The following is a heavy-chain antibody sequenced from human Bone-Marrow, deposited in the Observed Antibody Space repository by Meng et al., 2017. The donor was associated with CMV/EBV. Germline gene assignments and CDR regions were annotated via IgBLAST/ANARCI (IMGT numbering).Heavy chain of an antibody. V-gene: IGHV1-18*01. D-gene: IGHD6-13*01. CDR2: ISAYSGNT. CDR1: GYTFTSYG. CDR3: ARRQTGIAAARGYYYGMDV. J-gene: IGHJ6*02. Sequence: ASVKVSCKASGYTFTSYGINWVRQAPGQGLEWMGWISAYSGNTNYAQKLQGRVTMTTDTSTSTAYMELRSLRSDDTAVYYCARRQTGIAAARGYYYGMDVWGQGTTVTFSS.